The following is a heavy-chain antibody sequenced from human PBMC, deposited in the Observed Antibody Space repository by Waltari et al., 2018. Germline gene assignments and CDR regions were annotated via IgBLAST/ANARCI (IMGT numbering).Heavy chain of an antibody. CDR3: ARDKALEYSSLPLDY. V-gene: IGHV3-33*01. D-gene: IGHD6-6*01. CDR2: IWYVGSNK. CDR1: GFTFSSYG. J-gene: IGHJ4*02. Sequence: QVQLVESGGGVVQHGRSLRLSCAASGFTFSSYGMHGVRPAPGKGLEGVAVIWYVGSNKYYADSVKGRFTISRHNSKNTLYLQMNSLRAEDTAVYYCARDKALEYSSLPLDYWGQGTLVTVSS.